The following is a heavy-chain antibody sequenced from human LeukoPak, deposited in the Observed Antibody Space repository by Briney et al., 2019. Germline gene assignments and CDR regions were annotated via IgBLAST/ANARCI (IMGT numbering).Heavy chain of an antibody. V-gene: IGHV1-2*06. D-gene: IGHD2-2*01. CDR3: ARDAVYYCSSTSCYNFDY. CDR1: GYTFTGYY. Sequence: ASVKVSCKASGYTFTGYYMYWVRQAPGQGLEWMGRINPNSGGTNYAQKLQGRVTMTTDTSTSTAYMELRSLRSDDTAVYYCARDAVYYCSSTSCYNFDYWGQGTLVTVSS. CDR2: INPNSGGT. J-gene: IGHJ4*02.